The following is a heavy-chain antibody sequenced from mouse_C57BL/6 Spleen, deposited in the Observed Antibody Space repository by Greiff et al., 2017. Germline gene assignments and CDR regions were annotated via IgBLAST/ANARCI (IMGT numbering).Heavy chain of an antibody. D-gene: IGHD1-1*01. Sequence: VQLQQSGPELVKPGASVKIPCKASGYTFTDYNMDWVKQSHGKSLEWIGDINPNNGGTIYNQKFKGKATLTVDKSSSTAYMELRSLTSEDTAVYYCARRDYGSRPWFAYWGQGTLVTVSA. CDR1: GYTFTDYN. CDR2: INPNNGGT. J-gene: IGHJ3*01. CDR3: ARRDYGSRPWFAY. V-gene: IGHV1-18*01.